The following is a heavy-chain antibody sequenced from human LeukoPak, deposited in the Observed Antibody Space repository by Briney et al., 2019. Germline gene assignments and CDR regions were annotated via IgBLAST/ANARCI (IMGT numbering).Heavy chain of an antibody. CDR1: GFTFSSYA. CDR3: ARASTTVTTLLRNNWFDP. CDR2: ISYDGSNK. V-gene: IGHV3-30*04. J-gene: IGHJ5*02. Sequence: GGSLRLSCAASGFTFSSYAMHWVRQAPGKGLEWVAVISYDGSNKYYADCVKGRFTISRDNSKNTLYLQMNSLRAEDTAVCYCARASTTVTTLLRNNWFDPWGQGTLVTVSS. D-gene: IGHD4-17*01.